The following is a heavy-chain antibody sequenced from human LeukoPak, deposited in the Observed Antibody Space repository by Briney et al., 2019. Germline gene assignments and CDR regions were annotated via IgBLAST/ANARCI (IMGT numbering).Heavy chain of an antibody. D-gene: IGHD3-10*01. J-gene: IGHJ3*02. CDR1: GFTFSSYA. Sequence: GGSLRLSCAASGFTFSSYAMSWVRQAPGKGPEWVSAISGSGGSTYYADSVKGRFTISRDNSKNTLYLQMNSLRAEDRAVYYCAKDQDYYFAFDIWGQGTMVTVSS. V-gene: IGHV3-23*01. CDR2: ISGSGGST. CDR3: AKDQDYYFAFDI.